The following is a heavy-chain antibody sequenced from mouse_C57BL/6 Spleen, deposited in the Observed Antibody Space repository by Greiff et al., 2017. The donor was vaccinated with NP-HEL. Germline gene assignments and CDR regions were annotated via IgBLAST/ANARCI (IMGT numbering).Heavy chain of an antibody. CDR2: IDPSDSYT. V-gene: IGHV1-69*01. Sequence: QVQLQQPGAELVMPGASVKLSCKASGYTFTSYWMHWVKQRPGQGLEWIGEIDPSDSYTNYNQKFKGKSTLTVDKSSSTAYMQLSSLTSEDSAVYYCARGGIYYGNYDDWGQGTTLTVSS. CDR3: ARGGIYYGNYDD. D-gene: IGHD2-1*01. CDR1: GYTFTSYW. J-gene: IGHJ2*01.